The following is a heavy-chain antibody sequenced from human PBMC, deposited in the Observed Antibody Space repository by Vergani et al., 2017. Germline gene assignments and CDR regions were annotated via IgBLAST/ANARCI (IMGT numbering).Heavy chain of an antibody. CDR3: ARQVAVAGKWWGPYYYGMDV. J-gene: IGHJ6*02. V-gene: IGHV5-10-1*01. D-gene: IGHD6-19*01. Sequence: EVQLVQSGAEVKKPGESLRISCKGSGYSFTSYWISWVRQMPGKGLEWMGRIDPSDSYTNYSPSFQGHVTISADKSISTAYLQWSSLKASDTAMYYWARQVAVAGKWWGPYYYGMDVWGQGTTVTVSS. CDR2: IDPSDSYT. CDR1: GYSFTSYW.